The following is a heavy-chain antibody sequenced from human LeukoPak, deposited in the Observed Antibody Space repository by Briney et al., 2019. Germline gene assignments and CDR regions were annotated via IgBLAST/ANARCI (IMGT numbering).Heavy chain of an antibody. CDR1: GYTFTGYY. J-gene: IGHJ4*02. Sequence: GASVKVSCKASGYTFTGYYMHWVRQAPGQGLEWMGWINPNSGGTNYAQKFQGRVTMTRDTSISTAYMELSRLGSDDTAVYYCARYARFLEWLPYDYWGQGTLVTVSS. CDR2: INPNSGGT. CDR3: ARYARFLEWLPYDY. V-gene: IGHV1-2*02. D-gene: IGHD3-3*01.